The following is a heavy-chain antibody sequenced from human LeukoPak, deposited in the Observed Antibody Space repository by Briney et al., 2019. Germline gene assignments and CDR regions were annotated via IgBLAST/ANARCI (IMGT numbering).Heavy chain of an antibody. CDR1: GFTFSSDW. CDR2: INQDGSEK. D-gene: IGHD3-10*01. V-gene: IGHV3-7*03. J-gene: IGHJ4*02. Sequence: PGGSLRLSCAASGFTFSSDWMNWVRQAPGKGLEWVANINQDGSEKYYVDSVKGRFTISRDNAKNSLYQQMNSLRAEDTAVYYCARDPDMVRGVNFDYWGQGTLVTVSS. CDR3: ARDPDMVRGVNFDY.